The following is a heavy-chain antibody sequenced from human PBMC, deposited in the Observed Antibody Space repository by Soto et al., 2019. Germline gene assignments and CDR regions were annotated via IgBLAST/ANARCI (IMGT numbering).Heavy chain of an antibody. CDR2: ISGSGDST. D-gene: IGHD1-26*01. J-gene: IGHJ4*02. CDR3: ARRGSGSYYDY. CDR1: GFTFSSYA. Sequence: EVQLLESGGGLVQPGGSLRLSCAASGFTFSSYAMRWVRQAPVKGLEWVSAISGSGDSTYYADSVKGRFTISRDNSKNTLYLQMHSLRAEDTAVYYWARRGSGSYYDYWGQGTMVTVSS. V-gene: IGHV3-23*01.